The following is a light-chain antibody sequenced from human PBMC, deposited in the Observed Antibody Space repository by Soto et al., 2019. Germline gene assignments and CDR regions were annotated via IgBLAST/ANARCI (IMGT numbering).Light chain of an antibody. CDR1: SSDVGIYNY. V-gene: IGLV2-14*01. J-gene: IGLJ3*02. CDR2: EVS. Sequence: QSALTQPASVSGSPGQSIAISCTGSSSDVGIYNYVSWYQQHPGKVPKLIIYEVSNRPSGVSNRFSGSKSGNTASLTISGLQAEDEADYYCMSYIDSTSTHWVLGGGTKLTVL. CDR3: MSYIDSTSTHWV.